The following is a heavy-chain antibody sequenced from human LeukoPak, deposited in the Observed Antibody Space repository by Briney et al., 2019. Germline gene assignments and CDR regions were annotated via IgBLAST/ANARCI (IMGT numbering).Heavy chain of an antibody. CDR2: ISSDGSNT. V-gene: IGHV3-74*01. CDR3: ASSFSTVDY. J-gene: IGHJ4*02. CDR1: GFTFSSYW. D-gene: IGHD3/OR15-3a*01. Sequence: GGSLRLSCAASGFTFSSYWMHWVRQAPGKGLVWVSRISSDGSNTGYADSAKGRFTISRDNAKNTVYLQMNSLSAEDTAVYYCASSFSTVDYWGQGTLVTVSS.